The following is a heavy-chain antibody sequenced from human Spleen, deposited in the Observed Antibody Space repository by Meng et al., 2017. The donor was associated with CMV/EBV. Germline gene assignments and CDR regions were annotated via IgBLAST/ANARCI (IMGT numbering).Heavy chain of an antibody. D-gene: IGHD2-2*01. V-gene: IGHV4-39*07. J-gene: IGHJ5*02. CDR1: GDSISSSNYY. CDR2: MHHSGTT. CDR3: TRDPHCSSASCLKFDP. Sequence: ESLKISCTVSGDSISSSNYYWAWIRQPPGKGLEWIVRMHHSGTTYYNSSLKSRVFMSLDTSKNQFFLNLNSVTAADTAVYYCTRDPHCSSASCLKFDPWGQGTLVTVSS.